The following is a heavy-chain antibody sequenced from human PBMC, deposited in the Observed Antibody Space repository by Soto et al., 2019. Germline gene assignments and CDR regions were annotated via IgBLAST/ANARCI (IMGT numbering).Heavy chain of an antibody. D-gene: IGHD3-3*01. V-gene: IGHV1-69*12. CDR3: ARDGDPGYSFWSGPLGGGRFDP. Sequence: QVQLVQSGAEVKEPGSSVNVSCKTSGGTFGNTAVTWVRQVPGQGLEWIGGIVPLFGTANYAQKFRGRVMITADESTRTAYMDLSGLRSDDTAIYYCARDGDPGYSFWSGPLGGGRFDPWGQGTLVTVSS. CDR1: GGTFGNTA. CDR2: IVPLFGTA. J-gene: IGHJ5*02.